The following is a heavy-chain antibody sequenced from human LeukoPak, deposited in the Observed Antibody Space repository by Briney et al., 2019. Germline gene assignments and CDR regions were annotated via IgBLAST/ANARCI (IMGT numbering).Heavy chain of an antibody. V-gene: IGHV1-18*01. Sequence: ASVKLSCTASDYTFSSYGIHWVRQAPGQGPEWMGWISAYNGNRDYALKFQGRVTMATDTSTNTAQMELRSLRSDDTAVYYCARGPSHYFGAGSAPKDFDYWGQGTLVIVSS. CDR3: ARGPSHYFGAGSAPKDFDY. CDR2: ISAYNGNR. D-gene: IGHD3-10*01. CDR1: DYTFSSYG. J-gene: IGHJ4*02.